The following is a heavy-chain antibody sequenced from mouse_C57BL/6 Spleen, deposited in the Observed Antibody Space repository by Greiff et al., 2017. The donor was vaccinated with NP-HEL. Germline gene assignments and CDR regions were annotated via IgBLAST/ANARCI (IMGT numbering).Heavy chain of an antibody. J-gene: IGHJ2*01. CDR2: IYPGDGDT. V-gene: IGHV1-82*01. CDR3: ARSYYDYDGYFDY. Sequence: QVQLKESGPELVKPGASVKISCKASGYAFSSSWMNWVKQRPGKGLEWIGRIYPGDGDTNYNGKFKGKATLTADKSSSTAYMQLSSLTSEDSAVYFCARSYYDYDGYFDYWGQGTTLTVSS. CDR1: GYAFSSSW. D-gene: IGHD2-4*01.